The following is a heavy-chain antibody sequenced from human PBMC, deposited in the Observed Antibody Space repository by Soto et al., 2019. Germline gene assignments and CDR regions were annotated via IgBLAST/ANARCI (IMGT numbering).Heavy chain of an antibody. J-gene: IGHJ4*01. D-gene: IGHD6-19*01. CDR1: GFTFSKYA. CDR3: VRDYADIAVAGIPLLAH. V-gene: IGHV1-3*01. Sequence: QVQLVQSGAEVKKPGASVNVSCKASGFTFSKYAMHWVRQAPGQRLEWMGWINAGNGNTRYLEKLQGRVTIIRDTSASTVYMELSSLRSEDTAVYYCVRDYADIAVAGIPLLAHWGQGTLVTVSS. CDR2: INAGNGNT.